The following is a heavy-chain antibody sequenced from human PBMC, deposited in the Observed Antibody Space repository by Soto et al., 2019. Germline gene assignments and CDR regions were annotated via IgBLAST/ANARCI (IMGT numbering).Heavy chain of an antibody. Sequence: PVGSLRLSCAASGFTFSSYAMHWVRQAPGKGLERVAVISYDGSNKYYADSVKGRFTISRDNSKNTLYLQMNSLRAEDTAVYYCARDSHMFSDAFDIWGQGTMVTVSS. CDR2: ISYDGSNK. V-gene: IGHV3-30-3*01. J-gene: IGHJ3*02. D-gene: IGHD3-10*02. CDR3: ARDSHMFSDAFDI. CDR1: GFTFSSYA.